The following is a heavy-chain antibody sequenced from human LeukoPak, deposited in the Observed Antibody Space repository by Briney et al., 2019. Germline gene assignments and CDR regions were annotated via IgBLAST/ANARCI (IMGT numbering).Heavy chain of an antibody. D-gene: IGHD1-26*01. CDR1: GFTFSDYY. CDR3: ARDLGEQGFDH. V-gene: IGHV3-72*01. CDR2: IRDRVHSYTT. J-gene: IGHJ4*02. Sequence: GGSLRLSCAASGFTFSDYYMDWVRQAPGKGLEWVGRIRDRVHSYTTEYAASVRGRFTVSRDDSKNSLFLQMSSLKTEDTAIYFCARDLGEQGFDHWGQGTLVTVSS.